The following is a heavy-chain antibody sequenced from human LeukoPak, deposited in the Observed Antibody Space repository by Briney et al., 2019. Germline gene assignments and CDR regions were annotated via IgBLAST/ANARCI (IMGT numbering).Heavy chain of an antibody. Sequence: GGSLRLSCAASGFTFSSYTIYWVRQAPGKGLERVSSVSGDGASTYYADSVKGRFTISRDNSKNTLYVRLNSLRADDTAVYYCAKAMVGATSRNAFDIWGPGTMVTVSP. V-gene: IGHV3-23*01. D-gene: IGHD1-26*01. CDR1: GFTFSSYT. J-gene: IGHJ3*02. CDR3: AKAMVGATSRNAFDI. CDR2: VSGDGAST.